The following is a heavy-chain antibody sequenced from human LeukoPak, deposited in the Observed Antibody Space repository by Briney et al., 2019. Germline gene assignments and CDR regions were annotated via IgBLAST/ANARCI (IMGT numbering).Heavy chain of an antibody. J-gene: IGHJ4*02. V-gene: IGHV4-39*07. Sequence: SETLSLTCTVSGGSISSSSYYWGWIRQPPGKGLEWIGSIYYSGSTYYNPSLKSRVTISVDTSKNQFSLKLSSVTAADTAVYYCARVPRGYSSTFDYWGQGTLVTVSS. CDR2: IYYSGST. CDR1: GGSISSSSYY. D-gene: IGHD6-13*01. CDR3: ARVPRGYSSTFDY.